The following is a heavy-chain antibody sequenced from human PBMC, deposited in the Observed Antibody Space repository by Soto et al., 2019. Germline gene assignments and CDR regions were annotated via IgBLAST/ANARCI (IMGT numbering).Heavy chain of an antibody. CDR2: IKQDGNDK. V-gene: IGHV3-7*03. CDR3: ARYSYSSGPQDS. D-gene: IGHD6-19*01. CDR1: GFGFSSHW. Sequence: GGSLRLSCAASGFGFSSHWMSWVRQAPGKGLEWVANIKQDGNDKRYVDSVKGRFTISRDNAKSSLYLQMNSLRAEDTAVYYCARYSYSSGPQDSWGQGTLVTVSS. J-gene: IGHJ4*02.